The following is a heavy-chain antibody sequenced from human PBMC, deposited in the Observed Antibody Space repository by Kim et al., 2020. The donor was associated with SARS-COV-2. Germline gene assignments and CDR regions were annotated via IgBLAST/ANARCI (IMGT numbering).Heavy chain of an antibody. CDR1: GYTFTSYG. V-gene: IGHV1-18*01. J-gene: IGHJ4*02. Sequence: ASVKVSFKASGYTFTSYGISWVRQAPGQGLEWMGWISAYNGNTNYAQKLQGRVTMTTDTSTSTAYMELRILRSDDTAVYYCARDSRSGYYDDVDYWGQGTLVTVSS. CDR3: ARDSRSGYYDDVDY. CDR2: ISAYNGNT. D-gene: IGHD3-22*01.